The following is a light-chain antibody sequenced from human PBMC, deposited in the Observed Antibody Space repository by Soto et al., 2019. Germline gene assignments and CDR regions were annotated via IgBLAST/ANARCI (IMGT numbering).Light chain of an antibody. Sequence: QSALTQPASVSGSPGQSIAISCTGTNSDVGAYNFVSWYQQYPGKAPKLIIHEVNNRPSGVSDRFSGSKSGNTASLTISGLQGDDEADYYCSSFTTYNTRVFGTGTKLTV. CDR2: EVN. V-gene: IGLV2-14*01. CDR1: NSDVGAYNF. CDR3: SSFTTYNTRV. J-gene: IGLJ1*01.